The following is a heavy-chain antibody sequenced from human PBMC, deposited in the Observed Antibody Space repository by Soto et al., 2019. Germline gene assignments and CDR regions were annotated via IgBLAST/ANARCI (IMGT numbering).Heavy chain of an antibody. Sequence: QVQLQESGPGLVKPSETLSLTCTVSGGSISSYYWSWIRQPPGKGLEWIGYIYYRGSTNYNPSLKSRVTISVDTSKNQFSLKLSSVNAADTAVYYCARDRWGEDGSGSYSLDYWGQGTLVTVSS. D-gene: IGHD3-10*01. CDR2: IYYRGST. CDR3: ARDRWGEDGSGSYSLDY. CDR1: GGSISSYY. V-gene: IGHV4-59*01. J-gene: IGHJ4*02.